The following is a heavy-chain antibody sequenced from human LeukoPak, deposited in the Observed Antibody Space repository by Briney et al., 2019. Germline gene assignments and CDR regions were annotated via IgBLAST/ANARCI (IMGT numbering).Heavy chain of an antibody. CDR1: GFTFSSYA. D-gene: IGHD3-16*01. CDR3: AKDQGGLEIRHFDY. Sequence: GGSLRLSCAASGFTFSSYAMSWVRQAPRKGLEWVSAISGSGGSTYYADSVKGRFTISRDNSKNTLYLQMSSLRAEDTAVYYCAKDQGGLEIRHFDYRGQGTLVTVSS. CDR2: ISGSGGST. J-gene: IGHJ4*02. V-gene: IGHV3-23*01.